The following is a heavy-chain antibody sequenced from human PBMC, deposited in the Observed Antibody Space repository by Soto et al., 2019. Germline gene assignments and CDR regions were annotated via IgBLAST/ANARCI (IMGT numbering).Heavy chain of an antibody. CDR1: GYSFTSYW. CDR3: AREYCSSTSCYLYGMDV. Sequence: GESLKISCKGSGYSFTSYWISWVRQMPGKGLEWMGRIDPSDSYTNYSPSFQGHVTISADKSISTAYLQWSSLKASDTAMYYCAREYCSSTSCYLYGMDVWGQGTTVTVSS. V-gene: IGHV5-10-1*01. CDR2: IDPSDSYT. D-gene: IGHD2-2*01. J-gene: IGHJ6*02.